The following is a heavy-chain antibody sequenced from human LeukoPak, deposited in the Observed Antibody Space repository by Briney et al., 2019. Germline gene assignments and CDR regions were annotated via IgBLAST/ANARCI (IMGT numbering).Heavy chain of an antibody. CDR3: ARDSPTRTTSWGYYGMDV. CDR1: GGTFSSYA. Sequence: ASVKVSCKASGGTFSSYAISWVRQAPGQGLEWMGRIIPILGIANYAQKFQGRVTITADKSTSTAYMELSSLRSEDTAVYYCARDSPTRTTSWGYYGMDVWGQGTTVTVSS. CDR2: IIPILGIA. J-gene: IGHJ6*02. V-gene: IGHV1-69*04. D-gene: IGHD3-16*01.